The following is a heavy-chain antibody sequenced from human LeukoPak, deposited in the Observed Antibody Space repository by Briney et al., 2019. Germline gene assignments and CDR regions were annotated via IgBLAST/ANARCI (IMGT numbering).Heavy chain of an antibody. Sequence: ASVKVSCKASGYTFTSYGISWVRQAPGQGLEWMGWISAYNGNTNYAQKLQGRVTMTTDTSTSTAYMEPRSLRSDDTAVYYCARGGGQQLNYYYYGMTSGAKGPRSPSP. CDR3: ARGGGQQLNYYYYGMTS. J-gene: IGHJ6*02. CDR2: ISAYNGNT. CDR1: GYTFTSYG. V-gene: IGHV1-18*01. D-gene: IGHD6-13*01.